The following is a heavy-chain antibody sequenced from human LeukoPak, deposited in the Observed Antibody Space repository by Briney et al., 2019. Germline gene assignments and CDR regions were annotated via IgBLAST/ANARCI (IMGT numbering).Heavy chain of an antibody. J-gene: IGHJ6*03. CDR1: GFTFSSYG. CDR3: ARSLEPSGPYYYYMDV. V-gene: IGHV3-64*01. CDR2: ISSNGGST. Sequence: GGSLRLSCAASGFTFSSYGMHWVRQAPGKGQEYVSAISSNGGSTYYANSVKGRFTISRDNSKNTLYLQMGSLRAEDMAVYYCARSLEPSGPYYYYMDVWGTGTTVTVSS. D-gene: IGHD1-1*01.